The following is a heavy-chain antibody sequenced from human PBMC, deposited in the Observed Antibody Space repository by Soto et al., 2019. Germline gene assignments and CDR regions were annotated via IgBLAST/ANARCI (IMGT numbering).Heavy chain of an antibody. J-gene: IGHJ5*02. CDR1: VFTFSDYD. D-gene: IGHD3-3*01. V-gene: IGHV3-11*01. CDR3: ARAPPNYDFWSGYYTRGWNNWFEP. CDR2: ISSSGSTI. Sequence: PVGSLRLSCAASVFTFSDYDMSCIRQSPGKGLEWVSYISSSGSTIYYADSVKGRFTISRDNAKNSLYLQMNSLRAEDTAVYYCARAPPNYDFWSGYYTRGWNNWFEPWGQGTLVTVSS.